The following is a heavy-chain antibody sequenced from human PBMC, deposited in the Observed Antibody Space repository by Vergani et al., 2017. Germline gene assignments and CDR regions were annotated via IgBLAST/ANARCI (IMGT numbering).Heavy chain of an antibody. CDR1: GFNFSNAW. Sequence: VQLLESGGGLVQPGGSLRLSCAAFGFNFSNAWMNGARKAPGKGLEWVGRIKSKTDGGTTDYAPPVKGRFTISRDDSKNTLYLQMNSLKTEDTAVYYCTTGLWRVWSYGSWFDPWGRGTLVTVSS. J-gene: IGHJ5*02. V-gene: IGHV3-15*07. CDR2: IKSKTDGGTT. CDR3: TTGLWRVWSYGSWFDP. D-gene: IGHD5-18*01.